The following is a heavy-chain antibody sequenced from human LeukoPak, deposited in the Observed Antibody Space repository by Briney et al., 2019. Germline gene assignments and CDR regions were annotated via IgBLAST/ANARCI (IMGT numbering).Heavy chain of an antibody. CDR1: GFTFSTYS. Sequence: QAGGSLRLSCTVSGFTFSTYSMHWLRQSPGKGLEWVTVISDDGGRKYYTDSVKGRFTISRDNSKNTLFLQMNSLRAEDTALYYCAKASTFDGSAYCLDFWGQGTLVTVSS. CDR3: AKASTFDGSAYCLDF. V-gene: IGHV3-30*04. D-gene: IGHD3-22*01. CDR2: ISDDGGRK. J-gene: IGHJ4*02.